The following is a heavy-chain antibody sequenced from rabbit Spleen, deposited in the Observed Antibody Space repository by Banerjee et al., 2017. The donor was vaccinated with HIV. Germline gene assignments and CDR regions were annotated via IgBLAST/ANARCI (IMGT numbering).Heavy chain of an antibody. Sequence: QSLEESGGDLVKPGASLTLTCTASGFSFSSNDYMCWVRQAPGKGLEWISCIAGSSSGFTYSATWAKGRFTCSKTSSTTVTLQMTSLTAADTATYFCARGAVLTSYDYYFNLWGPGTLVTVS. CDR1: GFSFSSNDY. D-gene: IGHD6-1*01. V-gene: IGHV1S40*01. J-gene: IGHJ4*01. CDR3: ARGAVLTSYDYYFNL. CDR2: IAGSSSGFT.